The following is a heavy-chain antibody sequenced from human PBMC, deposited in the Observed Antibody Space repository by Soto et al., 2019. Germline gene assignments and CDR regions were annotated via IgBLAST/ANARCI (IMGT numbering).Heavy chain of an antibody. CDR3: ARDKITGLFDY. CDR1: GGSFSCYY. CDR2: INHSGST. Sequence: SETLSLTCAVYGGSFSCYYWTWIRQPPGTGLEWIGEINHSGSTNYNPSLKSRVTISVDTSKNQFSLKLTSVTAADTAVYCCARDKITGLFDYWGQGTLVTVSS. V-gene: IGHV4-34*01. J-gene: IGHJ4*02. D-gene: IGHD2-8*02.